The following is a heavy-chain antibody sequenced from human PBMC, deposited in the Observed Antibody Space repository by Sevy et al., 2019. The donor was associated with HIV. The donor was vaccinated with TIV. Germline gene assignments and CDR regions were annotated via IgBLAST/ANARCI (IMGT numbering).Heavy chain of an antibody. CDR2: IWFEGSNT. CDR1: GFTFSTYG. CDR3: ARDLEFYDYGDYGPAFMPDY. J-gene: IGHJ4*02. Sequence: GGSLRLSCAASGFTFSTYGMHWVRQAPGKGREWVAVIWFEGSNTYYADSVKGRFTISRDIAKNTLHLQMNSLRVEDTAVYYCARDLEFYDYGDYGPAFMPDYWGQGTLVTVSS. D-gene: IGHD4-17*01. V-gene: IGHV3-33*01.